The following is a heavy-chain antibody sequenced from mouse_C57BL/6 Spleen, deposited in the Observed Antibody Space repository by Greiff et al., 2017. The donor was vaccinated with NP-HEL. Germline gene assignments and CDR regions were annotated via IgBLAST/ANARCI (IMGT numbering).Heavy chain of an antibody. Sequence: EVKLQESGPGLVKPSQSLSLTCSVTGYSITSGYYWNWIRQFPGNKLEWMGYISYDGSNNYNPSLKNRISITRDTSKNQFFLKLNSVTTEDTATYYCARVYGNDEGWFAYWGQGTLVTVSA. CDR2: ISYDGSN. CDR3: ARVYGNDEGWFAY. J-gene: IGHJ3*01. CDR1: GYSITSGYY. D-gene: IGHD2-2*01. V-gene: IGHV3-6*01.